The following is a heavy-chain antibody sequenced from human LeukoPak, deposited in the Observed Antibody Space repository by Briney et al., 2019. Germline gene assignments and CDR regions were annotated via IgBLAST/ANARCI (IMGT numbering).Heavy chain of an antibody. CDR1: GFTFSSYW. CDR3: ARVWGSGSQFYFDY. CDR2: INSDGSRT. J-gene: IGHJ4*02. V-gene: IGHV3-74*01. D-gene: IGHD3-10*01. Sequence: GGSLRLSCAASGFTFSSYWVHWVRQAPGKGLVWVSRINSDGSRTSYADSVKGRFTISRDNAKNTVFLQMNSLRAEDTAVYYCARVWGSGSQFYFDYWGQGTLVTVSS.